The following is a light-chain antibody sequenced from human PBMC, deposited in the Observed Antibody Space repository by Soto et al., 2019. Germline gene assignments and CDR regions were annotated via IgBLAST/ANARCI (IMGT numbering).Light chain of an antibody. CDR2: EVT. J-gene: IGLJ2*01. Sequence: QSALTQPPSASGSPGQSVTISCAGSNSDIGASNSVSWYQQHPGKAPKLLISEVTKRPSGVPDRFSGSKSGNTASLTVSGLQAEDEADYYCGSKAGSNKHVVFGGGTKLPV. V-gene: IGLV2-8*01. CDR3: GSKAGSNKHVV. CDR1: NSDIGASNS.